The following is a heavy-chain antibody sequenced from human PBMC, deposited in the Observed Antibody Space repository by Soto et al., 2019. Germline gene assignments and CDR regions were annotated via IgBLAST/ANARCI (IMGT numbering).Heavy chain of an antibody. V-gene: IGHV3-21*01. J-gene: IGHJ6*02. CDR1: GFTSSSYS. Sequence: EVQLVESGGGLVKPGGSLRLSCAASGFTSSSYSMDWVCQAPGKGLEWVSSISSSSTYIHYADSVKGRFTISRDNAKNSLYLQMNSLSAEDTAVYYCASQTSGYYYYGMDVWCQGTTVTVSS. CDR3: ASQTSGYYYYGMDV. CDR2: ISSSSTYI.